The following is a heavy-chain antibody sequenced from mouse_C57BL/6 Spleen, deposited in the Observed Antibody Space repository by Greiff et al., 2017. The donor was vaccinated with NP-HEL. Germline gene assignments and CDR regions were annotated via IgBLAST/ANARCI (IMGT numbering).Heavy chain of an antibody. V-gene: IGHV1-15*01. CDR3: TDYDEDAMDY. CDR2: IDPETGGT. Sequence: QVQLKQSGAELVRPGASVTLSCKASGYTFTDYEMHWVKQTPVHGLEWIGAIDPETGGTAYNQKFKGKAILTADKSSSTAYMELRSLTSEDSAVYYCTDYDEDAMDYWGQGTSVTVSS. J-gene: IGHJ4*01. D-gene: IGHD2-4*01. CDR1: GYTFTDYE.